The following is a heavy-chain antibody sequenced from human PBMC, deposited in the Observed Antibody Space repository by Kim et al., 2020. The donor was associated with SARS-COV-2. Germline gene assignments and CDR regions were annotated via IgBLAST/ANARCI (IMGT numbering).Heavy chain of an antibody. CDR3: ARGPSFDY. V-gene: IGHV4-39*01. Sequence: IGSTYYHPSLTSRVTISVDTSKNQFSLKLSSVTAADTAVYYCARGPSFDYWGQGTLVTVSS. CDR2: IGST. J-gene: IGHJ4*02.